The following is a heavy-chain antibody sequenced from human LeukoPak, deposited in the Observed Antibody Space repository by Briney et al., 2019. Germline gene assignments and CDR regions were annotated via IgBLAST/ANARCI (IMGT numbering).Heavy chain of an antibody. CDR1: GGTFSSYA. J-gene: IGHJ4*02. D-gene: IGHD7-27*01. CDR2: IIPILGIA. Sequence: SVKVSCKASGGTFSSYAISWVRQAPGQGLEWMGKIIPILGIANYAQKFQGRVTITADKSTSTAYLELISLRSEDTAVYYCAKNIALTGEFDSWGQGTLVTVSS. CDR3: AKNIALTGEFDS. V-gene: IGHV1-69*04.